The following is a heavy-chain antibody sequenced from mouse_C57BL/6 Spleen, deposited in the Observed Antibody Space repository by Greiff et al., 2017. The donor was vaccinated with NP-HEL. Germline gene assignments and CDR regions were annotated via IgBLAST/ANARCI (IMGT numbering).Heavy chain of an antibody. CDR3: ARSGSSYTMDY. V-gene: IGHV1-77*01. D-gene: IGHD1-1*01. Sequence: VQLQQSGAELVKPGASLQLSCKASGYTFTDYYINWVKQRPGQGLEWIGKIGPGSGSTYYNEKFKGKATLTADKSSSTAYMQLSSLTSEDSAVYFCARSGSSYTMDYWGQGTSVTVSS. CDR2: IGPGSGST. CDR1: GYTFTDYY. J-gene: IGHJ4*01.